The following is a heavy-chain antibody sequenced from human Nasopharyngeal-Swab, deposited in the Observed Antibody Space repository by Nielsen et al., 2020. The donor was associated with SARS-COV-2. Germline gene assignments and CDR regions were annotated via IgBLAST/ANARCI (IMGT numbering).Heavy chain of an antibody. J-gene: IGHJ6*02. CDR3: AREGPAIWFGEYETSKSGMDV. D-gene: IGHD3-10*01. V-gene: IGHV4-4*02. CDR2: ICHSGST. Sequence: PGKGLEWVGEICHSGSTNYNPALMRRVIISVGKSRNQFSLKLSSVTAADTAVYYCAREGPAIWFGEYETSKSGMDVWGQGTTVTVSS.